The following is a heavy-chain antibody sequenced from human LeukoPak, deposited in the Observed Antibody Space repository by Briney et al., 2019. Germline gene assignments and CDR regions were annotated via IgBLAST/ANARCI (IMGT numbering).Heavy chain of an antibody. CDR1: GYTFTSYG. V-gene: IGHV1-18*01. J-gene: IGHJ3*02. D-gene: IGHD3-10*01. CDR2: ISAYNGNT. CDR3: ARGYGSGSYLPRRNDAFDI. Sequence: GASVKVSCKASGYTFTSYGISWVRQAPGQGLEWMGWISAYNGNTNYAQKLQGRVTMTTDTSTSTAYMELRSLRSDDAAVYYCARGYGSGSYLPRRNDAFDIWGQGTMVTVSS.